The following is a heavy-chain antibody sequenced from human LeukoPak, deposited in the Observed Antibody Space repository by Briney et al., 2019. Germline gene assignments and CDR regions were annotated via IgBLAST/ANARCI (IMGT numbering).Heavy chain of an antibody. J-gene: IGHJ5*02. Sequence: SQTLSLTCTVSGGSISSGSYYWSWIRQPAGKGLEWIGRIYTSGSTNYNPSLKSRVTISVDTSKNQFSLKLSSVTAADTAVYYCARESRPYSSGWYSGVHWFDPWGQGTLVTVSS. CDR1: GGSISSGSYY. CDR3: ARESRPYSSGWYSGVHWFDP. CDR2: IYTSGST. D-gene: IGHD6-19*01. V-gene: IGHV4-61*02.